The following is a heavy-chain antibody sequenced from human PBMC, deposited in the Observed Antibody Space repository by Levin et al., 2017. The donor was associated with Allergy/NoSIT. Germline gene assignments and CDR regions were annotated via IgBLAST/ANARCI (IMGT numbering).Heavy chain of an antibody. Sequence: PVASVKVSCVASEFIFTTYTMNWVRQAPGGGLEWVSSITSNSDQTYYADSVRARFTVSRQNAKRSLYLQMDNLRTEDTGIYFCARDTRRGMDVWGQGTTVIVSS. CDR1: EFIFTTYT. J-gene: IGHJ6*02. CDR2: ITSNSDQT. V-gene: IGHV3-21*01. CDR3: ARDTRRGMDV.